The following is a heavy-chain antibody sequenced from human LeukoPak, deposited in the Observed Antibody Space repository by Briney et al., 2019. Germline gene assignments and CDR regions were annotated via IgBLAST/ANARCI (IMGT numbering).Heavy chain of an antibody. J-gene: IGHJ5*02. V-gene: IGHV4-34*01. Sequence: SETLSLTCAVYGGSFSGYYWSWIRQPPGKGLEWVGEINHSGSTNYNPSLKSRVTISVDTSKNQFSLKLSSVTAADTAVYYCARGVKTYYDFWSGYRRYNWFDPWGQGTLVTVSS. D-gene: IGHD3-3*01. CDR2: INHSGST. CDR1: GGSFSGYY. CDR3: ARGVKTYYDFWSGYRRYNWFDP.